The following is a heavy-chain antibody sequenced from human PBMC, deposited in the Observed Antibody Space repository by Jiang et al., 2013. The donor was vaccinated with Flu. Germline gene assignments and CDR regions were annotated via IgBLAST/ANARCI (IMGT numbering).Heavy chain of an antibody. CDR2: ISYDGSNK. J-gene: IGHJ4*02. CDR3: AKGPYYNGYYFDY. Sequence: VQLVESGGGVVQPGRSLRLSCAASGFTFTSYGMHWVRQAPGKGLEWVAVISYDGSNKFYADSVKGRFTISRDISKNTLYLQMNSLRAEDTAVYYCAKGPYYNGYYFDYWGQGTLVTVSS. D-gene: IGHD3-10*01. V-gene: IGHV3-30*18. CDR1: GFTFTSYG.